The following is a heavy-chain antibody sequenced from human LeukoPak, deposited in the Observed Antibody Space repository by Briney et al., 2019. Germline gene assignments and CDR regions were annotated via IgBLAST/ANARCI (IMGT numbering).Heavy chain of an antibody. CDR3: ARLAGGFDP. D-gene: IGHD6-19*01. J-gene: IGHJ5*02. V-gene: IGHV1-18*01. Sequence: ASVKVSCKASVYTFTTYNINWVRQTPRQGLEWMGGISGYKGNTNNAQKLQSRVTMTTDTSTTTDHKELRSLKSDVTAVYCCARLAGGFDPWGQGTLVTVSS. CDR1: VYTFTTYN. CDR2: ISGYKGNT.